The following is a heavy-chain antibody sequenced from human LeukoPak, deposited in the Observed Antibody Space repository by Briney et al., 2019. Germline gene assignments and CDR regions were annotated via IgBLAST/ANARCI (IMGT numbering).Heavy chain of an antibody. D-gene: IGHD5-12*01. CDR3: TRERDIVATIAIYYFDY. V-gene: IGHV3-49*04. Sequence: PGGSLRLSCTASGFTFGDYAMSWVRQAPGKGLEWVGFIRSKAYGGTTEYAASVKGRFTISRDDSKSIAYLQMNSLKTEDTAVYYCTRERDIVATIAIYYFDYWGQGTLVTVSS. CDR1: GFTFGDYA. CDR2: IRSKAYGGTT. J-gene: IGHJ4*02.